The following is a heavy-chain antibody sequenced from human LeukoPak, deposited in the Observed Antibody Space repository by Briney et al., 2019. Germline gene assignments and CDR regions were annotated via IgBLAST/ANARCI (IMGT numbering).Heavy chain of an antibody. V-gene: IGHV3-30*04. D-gene: IGHD4-11*01. CDR1: GFTFSSYA. CDR3: ARTPGPYSTIKDYFDY. CDR2: ISYDGSNK. Sequence: GGSLRLSCAASGFTFSSYAMHWVRQAPGKGLEWVAVISYDGSNKYYADSVKGRFTISRDNSKNTLYLQMNSLRAEDTAVYYCARTPGPYSTIKDYFDYWGQGTLVTVSS. J-gene: IGHJ4*02.